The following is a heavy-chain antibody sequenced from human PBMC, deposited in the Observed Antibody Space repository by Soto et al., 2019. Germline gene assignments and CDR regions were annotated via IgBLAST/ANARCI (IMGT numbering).Heavy chain of an antibody. J-gene: IGHJ6*02. CDR2: INPNSGGT. V-gene: IGHV1-2*04. Sequence: GASVKLSCKASGYTFTGYYMHWVRQAPGQGLEWMGWINPNSGGTNYAQKFQGWVTMTRDTSISTAYMELSRLRSDDTAVYYCARVWFRAPSPSVYHYYGLSVWAQGTTV. CDR3: ARVWFRAPSPSVYHYYGLSV. CDR1: GYTFTGYY. D-gene: IGHD3-10*01.